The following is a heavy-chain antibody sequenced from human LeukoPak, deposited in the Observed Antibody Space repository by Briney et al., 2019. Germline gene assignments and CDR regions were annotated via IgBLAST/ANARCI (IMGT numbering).Heavy chain of an antibody. J-gene: IGHJ4*02. Sequence: KPSETLSLTCTVSSGSISSSSYYWGWIPQPPGKGLEKIGSIYYSGSTYYKPSLKSRVTISVDTSKNQFSLKLSSVTAADTAVYYCARHLPFRATIIVVVEGFFDYWGQGTLVTVSS. CDR2: IYYSGST. CDR3: ARHLPFRATIIVVVEGFFDY. V-gene: IGHV4-39*01. CDR1: SGSISSSSYY. D-gene: IGHD3-22*01.